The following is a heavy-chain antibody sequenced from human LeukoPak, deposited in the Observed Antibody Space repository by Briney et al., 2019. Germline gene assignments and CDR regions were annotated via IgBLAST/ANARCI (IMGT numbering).Heavy chain of an antibody. V-gene: IGHV4-34*01. Sequence: SETLSLTCAVYGGSFSSYYWSWIRLPPGKGLEWIGEINHSGSTNYNPSLKSRVTISVDTSKNQFSLKLSSVTAADTAVYYCARGQSITMVRGVIITSPSYWFDPWGQGTLVTVSS. CDR2: INHSGST. CDR3: ARGQSITMVRGVIITSPSYWFDP. D-gene: IGHD3-10*01. J-gene: IGHJ5*02. CDR1: GGSFSSYY.